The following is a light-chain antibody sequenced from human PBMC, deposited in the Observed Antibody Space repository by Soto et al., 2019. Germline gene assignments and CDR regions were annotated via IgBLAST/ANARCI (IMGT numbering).Light chain of an antibody. CDR2: DAS. CDR3: QQYYTYPLA. V-gene: IGKV1-8*01. J-gene: IGKJ1*01. Sequence: AIRMTQSPSSISAFTGERVTITCRTSRPISTYLAWYQQKPGKTPTLLMYDASTLQSGVPSRFSGSGSGTDFTLTISCLQSEDFATYYCQQYYTYPLAFGQGTNIEIK. CDR1: RPISTY.